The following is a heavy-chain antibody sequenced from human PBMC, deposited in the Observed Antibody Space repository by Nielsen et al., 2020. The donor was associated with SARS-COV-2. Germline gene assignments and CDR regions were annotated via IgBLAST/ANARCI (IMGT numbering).Heavy chain of an antibody. J-gene: IGHJ5*02. V-gene: IGHV4-31*02. CDR2: IYYSGST. Sequence: SWIRQHPGKGLEWIGYIYYSGSTYYNPSLKSRVTISVDTSKNQFSLKLSSVTAADTAVYYCARADTYLFDPWGQGTLVTVSS. D-gene: IGHD3-10*01. CDR3: ARADTYLFDP.